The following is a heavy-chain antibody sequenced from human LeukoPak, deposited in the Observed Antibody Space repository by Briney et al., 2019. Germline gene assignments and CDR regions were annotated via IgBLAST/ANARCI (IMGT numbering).Heavy chain of an antibody. CDR1: GFTFSGYS. Sequence: GGSLRLSCAASGFTFSGYSMNWVRQAPGKGLEWVSYISSSSSTIYYADSVKGRFTISRDNAKDSLYLQMNSLRAEDTAVYYCARTQTMTAVTTYDSWGQGTLVTVSS. CDR3: ARTQTMTAVTTYDS. V-gene: IGHV3-48*04. J-gene: IGHJ5*01. D-gene: IGHD4-17*01. CDR2: ISSSSSTI.